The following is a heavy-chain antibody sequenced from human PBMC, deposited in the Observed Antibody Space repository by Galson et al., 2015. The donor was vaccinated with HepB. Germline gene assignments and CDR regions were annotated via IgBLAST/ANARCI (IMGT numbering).Heavy chain of an antibody. D-gene: IGHD3-3*01. CDR2: INPNSGGT. V-gene: IGHV1-2*06. J-gene: IGHJ6*03. CDR1: GYTFTGYY. Sequence: SVKVSCKASGYTFTGYYMHWVRQAPGQGLEWMGRINPNSGGTNYAQKFQGRVTMTRDTSISTAYMELSRLRSDDTAVYYCARDRFWSGYSYYYYYMDVWGKGTTVTVSS. CDR3: ARDRFWSGYSYYYYYMDV.